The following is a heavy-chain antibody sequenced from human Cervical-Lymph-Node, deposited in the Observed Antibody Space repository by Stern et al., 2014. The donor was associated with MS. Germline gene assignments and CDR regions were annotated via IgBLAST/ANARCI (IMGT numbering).Heavy chain of an antibody. J-gene: IGHJ5*02. CDR2: IYSSGST. CDR1: GGSISSGDYY. D-gene: IGHD4-11*01. CDR3: ARGLEGIRHTNNYKGFDP. Sequence: QVQLQESGPGLVKPSQTLSLTCTVSGGSISSGDYYHWTWIRQHPGKGLGWIGYIYSSGSTYYKPSLKSRVIISIDTSKNQFSLKLTSVTAADTAVYYCARGLEGIRHTNNYKGFDPWGQGTLVTVSS. V-gene: IGHV4-31*03.